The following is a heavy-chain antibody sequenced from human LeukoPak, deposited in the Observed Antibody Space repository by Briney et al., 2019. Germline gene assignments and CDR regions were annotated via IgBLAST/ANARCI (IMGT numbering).Heavy chain of an antibody. V-gene: IGHV3-48*01. Sequence: PGGSLRLSWAAAGGTFSSYSMNGVRQAPGSWLEWVSYISSSSSTIYYADSVKGRFTISRDNAKNSLYMQMNSLRAEDTAVYYCARGGSGYFHWGQGTLVTVSS. CDR2: ISSSSSTI. D-gene: IGHD3-22*01. CDR3: ARGGSGYFH. J-gene: IGHJ4*02. CDR1: GGTFSSYS.